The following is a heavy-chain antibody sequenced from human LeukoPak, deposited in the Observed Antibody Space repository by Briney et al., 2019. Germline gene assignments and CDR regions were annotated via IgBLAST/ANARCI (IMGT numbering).Heavy chain of an antibody. Sequence: GGSLRLSCVASEFTFSSYWMSWVRQAPGKGLEWVANIKQDGGQIYYLESVKGRFTVSRDNAKNSLYLQMNSLRAEDTAVYYCARLGARQMLEYWGQGTLVTASS. J-gene: IGHJ4*02. V-gene: IGHV3-7*01. CDR2: IKQDGGQI. CDR3: ARLGARQMLEY. D-gene: IGHD4-17*01. CDR1: EFTFSSYW.